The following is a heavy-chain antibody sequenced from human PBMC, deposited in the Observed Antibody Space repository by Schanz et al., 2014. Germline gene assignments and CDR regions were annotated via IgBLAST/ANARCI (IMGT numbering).Heavy chain of an antibody. CDR1: GFTFNSYA. Sequence: DVQLLESGGGLVQPGGSLRPSCAASGFTFNSYAMTWVRQAPGKGLEWVSSISHSGGSKYYADSVKGRFTISRDNSENTLYLQMNSLSADDTAVFYCAKGMGYCSGGTCYDYYYYGLDVWGQGTTXTVSS. J-gene: IGHJ6*02. D-gene: IGHD2-15*01. V-gene: IGHV3-23*01. CDR2: ISHSGGSK. CDR3: AKGMGYCSGGTCYDYYYYGLDV.